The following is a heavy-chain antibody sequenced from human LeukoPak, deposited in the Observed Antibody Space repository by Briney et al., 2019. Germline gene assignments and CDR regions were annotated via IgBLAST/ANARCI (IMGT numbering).Heavy chain of an antibody. Sequence: SETLSLTCGVSGYSISRGYYWAWIRQPPGKGLEWIGTIYHTGSTYYTPSLGSRVTISVDTSKNEFSLNLNSVTAADTAVYYCARAGWIITSGIDYWGQGALVTVSS. J-gene: IGHJ4*02. CDR2: IYHTGST. CDR1: GYSISRGYY. V-gene: IGHV4-38-2*01. D-gene: IGHD3-10*01. CDR3: ARAGWIITSGIDY.